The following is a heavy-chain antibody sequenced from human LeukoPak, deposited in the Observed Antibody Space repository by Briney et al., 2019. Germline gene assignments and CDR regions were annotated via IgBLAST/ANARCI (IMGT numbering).Heavy chain of an antibody. Sequence: PSETLSLTCAVYGGSFSGYYWSWIRQPPGKGLEWIGEINHSGRTNYNPSLKSRVTISVDTSKNQFSLKLSSVTAADTAVYYCARATYYDFWSGYYAVPGKPNLFDPWGQGTLVTVSS. V-gene: IGHV4-34*01. CDR2: INHSGRT. D-gene: IGHD3-3*01. CDR3: ARATYYDFWSGYYAVPGKPNLFDP. J-gene: IGHJ5*02. CDR1: GGSFSGYY.